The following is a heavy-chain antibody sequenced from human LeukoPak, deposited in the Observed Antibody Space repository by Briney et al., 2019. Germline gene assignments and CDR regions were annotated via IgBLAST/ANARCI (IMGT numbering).Heavy chain of an antibody. D-gene: IGHD6-13*01. CDR2: ISWNSGSL. CDR3: AKAAIAAAGYGPGGFDY. V-gene: IGHV3-9*01. J-gene: IGHJ4*02. CDR1: GFTFDDYA. Sequence: GRSLRLSCAASGFTFDDYAMHWVRHAPGKGLEWVSGISWNSGSLGYADSVKGRFTISRDNAKNSLYLQMNSLRAEDTALYYCAKAAIAAAGYGPGGFDYWGQGTLVTVSS.